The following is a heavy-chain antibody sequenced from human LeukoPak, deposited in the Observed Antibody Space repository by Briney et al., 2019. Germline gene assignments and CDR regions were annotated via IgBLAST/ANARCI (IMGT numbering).Heavy chain of an antibody. CDR1: GYSLSELF. CDR2: FDPEDGKP. V-gene: IGHV1-24*01. CDR3: ATEKDELLYS. J-gene: IGHJ4*02. Sequence: ASVKVSCKVSGYSLSELFTHWVRQAPGKGLEWMGGFDPEDGKPMYAQKVQGRVTMTEDTSTDTAYMELRILRSDDTVVYYCATEKDELLYSWGQGTLDSVSS. D-gene: IGHD2-21*02.